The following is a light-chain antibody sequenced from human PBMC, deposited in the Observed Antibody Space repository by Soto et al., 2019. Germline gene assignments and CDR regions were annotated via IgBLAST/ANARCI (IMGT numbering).Light chain of an antibody. CDR2: TNN. CDR1: SSNIGSNT. Sequence: QSVVTQPPSTSGTHGQRVTISCSGSSSNIGSNTVNWYQQLPGTAPKLLIYTNNLRPSGVPDRFSGSKSGTSASLAISGLQSEDEADYYCATWDDSLNGPVFGGGTQLTVL. CDR3: ATWDDSLNGPV. J-gene: IGLJ7*01. V-gene: IGLV1-44*01.